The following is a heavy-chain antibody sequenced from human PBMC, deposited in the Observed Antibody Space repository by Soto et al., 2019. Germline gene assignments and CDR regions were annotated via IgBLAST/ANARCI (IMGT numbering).Heavy chain of an antibody. CDR2: INPNNGGT. J-gene: IGHJ4*02. CDR3: ARDPSPDFWSGYYDY. D-gene: IGHD3-3*01. CDR1: GYTFKDYF. Sequence: HLVQSGAEVKQPGVSVKVSCKASGYTFKDYFLHWVRQAPGQGLEWMGWINPNNGGTDYAQKFQGRVTMTRDTSISTAYMEVSGLRSGDTAVYYCARDPSPDFWSGYYDYWGQGTLITVSS. V-gene: IGHV1-2*02.